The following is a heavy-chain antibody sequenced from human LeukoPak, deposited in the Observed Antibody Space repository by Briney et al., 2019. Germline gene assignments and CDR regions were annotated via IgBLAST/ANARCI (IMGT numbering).Heavy chain of an antibody. CDR3: ARYGLFGGYYPLFDY. Sequence: ASVKVSCKASGYTFTSYGISWVRQAPGQGLEWMGWISAYNGNTNYAQKLQGRVTMTTDTSTSTAYMEPRSLRSDDTAVYYCARYGLFGGYYPLFDYWGQGTLVTVSS. J-gene: IGHJ4*02. CDR1: GYTFTSYG. CDR2: ISAYNGNT. V-gene: IGHV1-18*01. D-gene: IGHD3-22*01.